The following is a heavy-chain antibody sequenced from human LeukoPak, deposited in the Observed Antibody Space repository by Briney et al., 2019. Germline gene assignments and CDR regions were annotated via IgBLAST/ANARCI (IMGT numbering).Heavy chain of an antibody. Sequence: PSETLSLTCTVSGGSISSYYWSWIRQPPGKGLEWIGYVDHTGTADYDPSLKSRVMISVDTSKDQFSLKLYSVTAADSAVYYCARSGTYYVGDTEYWGQGALVIVSS. CDR1: GGSISSYY. CDR2: VDHTGTA. CDR3: ARSGTYYVGDTEY. V-gene: IGHV4-59*01. D-gene: IGHD3-10*01. J-gene: IGHJ4*02.